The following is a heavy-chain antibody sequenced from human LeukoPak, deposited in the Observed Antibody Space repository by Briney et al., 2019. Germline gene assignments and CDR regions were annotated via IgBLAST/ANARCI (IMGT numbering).Heavy chain of an antibody. D-gene: IGHD1-26*01. Sequence: KTSETLSLTCTVSGGSISSYYWSWIRQPPGKGLEWIGYIYYSGSTNYNPSLKSRVTISVDTSKKQFSLKLSSVTAADTAVYYCARVPSGSYQSYSFDYWGQGTLVTVSS. CDR1: GGSISSYY. CDR3: ARVPSGSYQSYSFDY. J-gene: IGHJ4*02. CDR2: IYYSGST. V-gene: IGHV4-59*01.